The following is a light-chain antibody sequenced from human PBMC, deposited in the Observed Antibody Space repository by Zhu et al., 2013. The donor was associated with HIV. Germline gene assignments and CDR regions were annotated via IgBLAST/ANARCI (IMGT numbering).Light chain of an antibody. CDR1: QGISSR. CDR2: GAS. CDR3: QQANSFPIT. J-gene: IGKJ1*01. Sequence: DIQMTQSPSSVSASVGDRVTITCRASQGISSRLAWYQQRPGEAPNLLIYGASKLQSGVPSRFSGSGSGSDFTLTISSLRPEDIATYYCQQANSFPITFGQGTKVEIK. V-gene: IGKV1-12*01.